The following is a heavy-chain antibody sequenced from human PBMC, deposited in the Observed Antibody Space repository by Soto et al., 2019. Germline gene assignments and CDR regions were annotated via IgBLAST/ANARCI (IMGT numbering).Heavy chain of an antibody. CDR3: ARGGEYSYHIFGY. Sequence: SETLSLTCAVYGGSFSGYYWSWIRQPPGKGLAWIGEINHSGSTNYNPSLKSRVTISVDTTKNQFSLKLSSVTAADTAVYYCARGGEYSYHIFGYWGQGTLVTAPQ. D-gene: IGHD5-18*01. J-gene: IGHJ4*02. V-gene: IGHV4-34*01. CDR2: INHSGST. CDR1: GGSFSGYY.